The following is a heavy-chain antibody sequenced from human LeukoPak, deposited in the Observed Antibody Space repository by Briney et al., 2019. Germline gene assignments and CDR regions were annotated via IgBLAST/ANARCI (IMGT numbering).Heavy chain of an antibody. D-gene: IGHD3-16*01. V-gene: IGHV4-31*03. CDR3: ARDLSNRGVWFDY. Sequence: SETLSLTFSGSGVSISSGGYSWGWIRPPPGKGLGWIGYIHYSGDTYYNPSLKSRVTISVDTSKNQFSLKLNSVTAADTAVYYCARDLSNRGVWFDYWGQGTLVTVSS. CDR1: GVSISSGGYS. J-gene: IGHJ4*02. CDR2: IHYSGDT.